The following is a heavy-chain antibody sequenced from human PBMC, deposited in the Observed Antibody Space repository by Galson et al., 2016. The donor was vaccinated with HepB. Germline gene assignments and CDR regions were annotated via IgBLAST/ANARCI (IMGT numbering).Heavy chain of an antibody. CDR3: AKDLGFLEWLFFDSYYYYGMDG. V-gene: IGHV3-23*01. J-gene: IGHJ6*02. CDR1: GFTFSSYA. D-gene: IGHD3-3*01. Sequence: SLRLSCAASGFTFSSYAMSWVRQAPGKGLEWVSAISGSGGSTYYADSVKGRFTISRDNSKNTLYLQMNSLRAEDTAVYYCAKDLGFLEWLFFDSYYYYGMDGWGQRTTVTVSS. CDR2: ISGSGGST.